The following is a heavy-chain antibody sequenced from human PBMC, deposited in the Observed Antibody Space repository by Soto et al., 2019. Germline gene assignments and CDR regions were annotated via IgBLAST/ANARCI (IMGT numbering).Heavy chain of an antibody. D-gene: IGHD3-22*01. V-gene: IGHV1-2*04. CDR1: GYTFTGYY. Sequence: QVQLVQSGAEVKKPGASVKVSCKASGYTFTGYYMHWVRQAPGQGLEWMGWINPNSGDTNYAQKFQGWVTMTRDTSISTAYMELSRLRSDDTAVYYCARDLDSSGNAFDIWGQGTMVTVSS. CDR3: ARDLDSSGNAFDI. J-gene: IGHJ3*02. CDR2: INPNSGDT.